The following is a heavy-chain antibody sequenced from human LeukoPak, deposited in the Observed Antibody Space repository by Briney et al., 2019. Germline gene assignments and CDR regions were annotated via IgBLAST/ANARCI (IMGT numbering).Heavy chain of an antibody. CDR3: ARRAYCGGDCYFDY. J-gene: IGHJ4*02. Sequence: GESLKISCKGSGYSFTNYWIGWVRPMPGKGLEWMGIIYPGDSDTRYSTSFQGQVTISADKSISTAYLQWSSLKASDTAMYYCARRAYCGGDCYFDYWGQGALVSVSS. CDR2: IYPGDSDT. D-gene: IGHD2-21*02. CDR1: GYSFTNYW. V-gene: IGHV5-51*01.